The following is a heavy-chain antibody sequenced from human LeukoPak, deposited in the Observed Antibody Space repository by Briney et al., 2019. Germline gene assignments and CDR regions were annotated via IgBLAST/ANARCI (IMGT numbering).Heavy chain of an antibody. J-gene: IGHJ4*02. CDR2: IIPVFGTA. Sequence: SVKVSCKASGGTFSSYAISWVRQAPGQGLEWMGRIIPVFGTANYAQKFQGRVTITTDESTSTAYMELSSLRSEDTAVYYCARDHYYDSSGYYYVTPSVFDYWGQGTLVTVSS. CDR3: ARDHYYDSSGYYYVTPSVFDY. D-gene: IGHD3-22*01. CDR1: GGTFSSYA. V-gene: IGHV1-69*05.